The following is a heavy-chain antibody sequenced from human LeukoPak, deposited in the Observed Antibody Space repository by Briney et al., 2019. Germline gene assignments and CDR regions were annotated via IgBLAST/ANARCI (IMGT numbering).Heavy chain of an antibody. CDR3: AREVAAAGPINYYYYYYMDV. D-gene: IGHD6-13*01. Sequence: SETLSLTCTVSGGSISSYYWSWIRQPAGKGLEWIGRIYTSGSTNYNPSLKSRVTMSVDTSKNQFSLKLSSVTAADTAVYYCAREVAAAGPINYYYYYYMDVWGKGTTVTVSS. V-gene: IGHV4-4*07. J-gene: IGHJ6*03. CDR1: GGSISSYY. CDR2: IYTSGST.